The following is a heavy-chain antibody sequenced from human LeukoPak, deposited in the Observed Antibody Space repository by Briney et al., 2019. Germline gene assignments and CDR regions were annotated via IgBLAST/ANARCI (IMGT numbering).Heavy chain of an antibody. J-gene: IGHJ6*03. CDR3: ARGSSRPYCSSTSCYGWDYYYYYMDV. CDR2: IIPIFGTA. D-gene: IGHD2-2*01. Sequence: SVKVSCKASGGTFSSYAISWVRQAPGQGLEWMGGIIPIFGTANYAQKFQGRVTITADESTSTAYMELSSLRSEDTAVYYCARGSSRPYCSSTSCYGWDYYYYYMDVWGKGTTVTVSS. V-gene: IGHV1-69*01. CDR1: GGTFSSYA.